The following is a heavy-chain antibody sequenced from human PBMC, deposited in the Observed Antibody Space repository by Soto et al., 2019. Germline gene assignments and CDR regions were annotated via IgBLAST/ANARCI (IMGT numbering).Heavy chain of an antibody. V-gene: IGHV1-46*01. CDR1: GYTFTSYY. J-gene: IGHJ3*02. D-gene: IGHD3-3*01. Sequence: ASVKVSCKASGYTFTSYYMHWVRQAPGQGLEWMGIINPSGGSTSYAQKFQGRVTMTRDTSTSTVYMELSSLRSEDTAVYYCCSVGLLYTVGTFDIWGQGTMVTV. CDR2: INPSGGST. CDR3: CSVGLLYTVGTFDI.